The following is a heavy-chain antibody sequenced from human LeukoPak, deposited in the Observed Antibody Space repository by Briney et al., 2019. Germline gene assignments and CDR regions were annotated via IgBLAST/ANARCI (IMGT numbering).Heavy chain of an antibody. CDR2: INPNSGGT. CDR1: GYTFTGYY. D-gene: IGHD3-16*01. J-gene: IGHJ5*02. V-gene: IGHV1-2*02. Sequence: GASVKVSCKASGYTFTGYYMHWVRQAPGQGLEWMGWINPNSGGTNYAQKFQGRVTMTRDTSISTAYMELSRLRSDDTAVYYCARGFMITFGGVDWFDPWGQGTLVTVSS. CDR3: ARGFMITFGGVDWFDP.